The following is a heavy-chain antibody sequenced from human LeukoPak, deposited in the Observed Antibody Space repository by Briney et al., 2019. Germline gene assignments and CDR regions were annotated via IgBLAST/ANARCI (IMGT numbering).Heavy chain of an antibody. J-gene: IGHJ4*02. V-gene: IGHV4-31*03. D-gene: IGHD1-20*01. CDR1: GGSISSGGYY. CDR3: ARKYNWNDRGFDY. CDR2: IYYSGST. Sequence: SQTLSLTCTVSGGSISSGGYYWSWIRQHPGKGLEWIGYIYYSGSTYYNPSLKSRVTISVDTSKNQFSLKLSSVTAADTAVYYCARKYNWNDRGFDYWGQGTLVTVSS.